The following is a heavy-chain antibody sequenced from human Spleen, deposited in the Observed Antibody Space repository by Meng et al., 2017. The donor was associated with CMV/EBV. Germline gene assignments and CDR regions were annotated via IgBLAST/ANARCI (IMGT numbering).Heavy chain of an antibody. V-gene: IGHV2-5*01. CDR2: IYWTDDK. CDR1: GFSLSSSEVG. J-gene: IGHJ6*02. D-gene: IGHD3-3*01. Sequence: SGPTLVKPTQTLTLTCTFSGFSLSSSEVGLGWLRQPPGKAPEWLALIYWTDDKRYSPSLKNRLTITKDTSKDQVVLTMTNMDPVDTATYYCAHRPLHYDTSIGNYGMDVWGLGTTVTVSS. CDR3: AHRPLHYDTSIGNYGMDV.